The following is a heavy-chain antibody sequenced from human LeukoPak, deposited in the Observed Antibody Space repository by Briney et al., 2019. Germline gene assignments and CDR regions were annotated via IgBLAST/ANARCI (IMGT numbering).Heavy chain of an antibody. V-gene: IGHV3-74*01. J-gene: IGHJ3*02. CDR2: INSDGSST. CDR1: GFTFSSYW. Sequence: GGSLRLSCAASGFTFSSYWMHWVRHAPGKGLVWVSRINSDGSSTSYADSVKGRFTISRDNAKNTLYLQMNSLRAEDTAVYYCARVYHYYDSSGYSGAFDIWGQGTMVTVSS. D-gene: IGHD3-22*01. CDR3: ARVYHYYDSSGYSGAFDI.